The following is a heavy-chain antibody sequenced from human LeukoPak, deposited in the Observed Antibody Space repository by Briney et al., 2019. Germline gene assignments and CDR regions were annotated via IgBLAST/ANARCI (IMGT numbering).Heavy chain of an antibody. Sequence: PSETLSLTCTVSGGSISSSSYYWGWIRQPPGKGLEWIGSIYYSGSTYYNPSLKSRVTISVDTSKNQFSLKLSSVTAADTAVYYCASTTPSKPYYSETSGYYGYWGQGTLVTVSS. J-gene: IGHJ4*02. CDR2: IYYSGST. V-gene: IGHV4-39*07. D-gene: IGHD3-22*01. CDR1: GGSISSSSYY. CDR3: ASTTPSKPYYSETSGYYGY.